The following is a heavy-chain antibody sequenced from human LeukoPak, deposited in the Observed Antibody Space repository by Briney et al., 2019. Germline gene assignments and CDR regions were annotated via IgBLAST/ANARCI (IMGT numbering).Heavy chain of an antibody. CDR1: GFTFSSYA. Sequence: GGSLRLSCAASGFTFSSYAMSWVRQAPGKGLEWVSAISGSGGSTYYADSVKGRFTISRDNSKNSLYLQMNSLRDEDTAVYYCARMKGCSSTTCYFAIYWGQGTLVTVSS. V-gene: IGHV3-23*01. CDR2: ISGSGGST. J-gene: IGHJ4*02. D-gene: IGHD2-2*01. CDR3: ARMKGCSSTTCYFAIY.